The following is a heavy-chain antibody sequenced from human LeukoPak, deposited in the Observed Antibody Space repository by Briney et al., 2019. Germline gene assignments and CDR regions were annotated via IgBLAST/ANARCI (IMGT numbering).Heavy chain of an antibody. J-gene: IGHJ4*02. Sequence: PGGSLRLSCAASGFTFSSYGMHWVRQAPGKGLEWVAVISYDGSNKYYADSVKGRFTISRDNSKNTLYLQMNSLRAEDTAVYYCAKDLRISTSCFDYWGQGTLVTVSS. D-gene: IGHD2-2*01. CDR3: AKDLRISTSCFDY. CDR1: GFTFSSYG. V-gene: IGHV3-30*18. CDR2: ISYDGSNK.